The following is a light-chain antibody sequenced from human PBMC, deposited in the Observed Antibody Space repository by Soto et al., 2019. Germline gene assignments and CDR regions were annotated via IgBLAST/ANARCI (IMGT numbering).Light chain of an antibody. CDR3: QQYHSYPLT. J-gene: IGKJ5*01. CDR1: QSISAW. CDR2: KAS. Sequence: DIQMTQSPSTLSASVGERVTITCRASQSISAWLAWYQQKPGKAPKLLIYKASNVESGVPSRFSGSGSGTEFTLTISSLQPDDFANYYCQQYHSYPLTFGQGTRLEIK. V-gene: IGKV1-5*03.